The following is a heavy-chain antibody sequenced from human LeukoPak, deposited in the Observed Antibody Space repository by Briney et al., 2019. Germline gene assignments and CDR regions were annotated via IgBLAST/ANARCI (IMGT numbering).Heavy chain of an antibody. D-gene: IGHD3-22*01. Sequence: SVTVSCKTSGYMFTAYYIQWVRQAPGQGLEWMGRLNTNSGGADYAQKFQGRLTMTRDTSISTGYMELTGLTSDDTAVYYCASYDPDYWGQGTLVIVSS. V-gene: IGHV1-2*06. CDR2: LNTNSGGA. J-gene: IGHJ4*02. CDR1: GYMFTAYY. CDR3: ASYDPDY.